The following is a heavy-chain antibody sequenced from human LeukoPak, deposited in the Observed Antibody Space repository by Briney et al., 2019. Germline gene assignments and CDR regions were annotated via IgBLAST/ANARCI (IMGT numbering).Heavy chain of an antibody. CDR2: ISSSSYI. CDR3: ARDLSIAAAGRNWFDP. J-gene: IGHJ5*02. Sequence: GGSLRLSCAASGFTFSSYSMNWVRQAPGKGLEWVSSISSSSYIYYADSVKGRFTISRDNAKNSLYLQMNSLRAEDTAVYYCARDLSIAAAGRNWFDPWGQGTLVTVSS. V-gene: IGHV3-21*01. CDR1: GFTFSSYS. D-gene: IGHD6-13*01.